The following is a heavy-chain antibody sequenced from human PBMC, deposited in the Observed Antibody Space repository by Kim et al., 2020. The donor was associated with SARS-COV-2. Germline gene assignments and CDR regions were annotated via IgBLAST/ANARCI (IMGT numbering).Heavy chain of an antibody. J-gene: IGHJ6*02. D-gene: IGHD6-13*01. CDR1: GFTFGDYA. Sequence: GGSLRLSCTASGFTFGDYAMSWFRQAPGKGLEWVGFIRSKAYGGTTEYAASVKGRFTISRDDSKSIAYLQMNSLKTEDTAVYYCTRDYLVGQQLGTICYYYGMDVWGRGTAVTVSS. CDR2: IRSKAYGGTT. V-gene: IGHV3-49*03. CDR3: TRDYLVGQQLGTICYYYGMDV.